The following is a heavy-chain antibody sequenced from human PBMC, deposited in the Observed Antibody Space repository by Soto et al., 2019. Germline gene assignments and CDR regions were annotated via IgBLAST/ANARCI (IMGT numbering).Heavy chain of an antibody. CDR1: GYSFTSYW. CDR3: GRCSRPSRQYGMDV. J-gene: IGHJ6*02. D-gene: IGHD2-2*01. Sequence: GESLKISCNGSGYSFTSYWISWVRQMPGKGLEWVGRIDPSDSYTNYSPSFQGHITIAADTTISTAYLQWSRLKASDTAMYCCGRCSRPSRQYGMDVWGQGNTVTVSS. V-gene: IGHV5-10-1*01. CDR2: IDPSDSYT.